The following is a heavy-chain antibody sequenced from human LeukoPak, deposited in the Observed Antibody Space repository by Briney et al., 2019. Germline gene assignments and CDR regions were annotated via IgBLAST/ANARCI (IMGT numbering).Heavy chain of an antibody. CDR1: GFTFSSYA. CDR2: ISYDGSNK. J-gene: IGHJ3*02. CDR3: ARAIWQSSGI. V-gene: IGHV3-30-3*01. Sequence: GGSLRLSCAASGFTFSSYAMHWVRQAPGKGLEWVAVISYDGSNKYYADSVKGRFTISRDNSKNTLYLQMNSLRAEDTAVYYCARAIWQSSGIWGQGTMVTVSS. D-gene: IGHD6-25*01.